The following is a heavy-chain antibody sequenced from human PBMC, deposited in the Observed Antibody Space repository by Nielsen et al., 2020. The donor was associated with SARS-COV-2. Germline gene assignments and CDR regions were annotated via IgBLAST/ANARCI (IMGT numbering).Heavy chain of an antibody. V-gene: IGHV4-34*01. CDR1: GGSISGYY. CDR2: INHSGST. D-gene: IGHD6-13*01. Sequence: SETLSLTCTVSGGSISGYYWSWIRQPPGKGLEWIGEINHSGSTNYNPSLKSRVTISVDTSKNQFSLKLSSVTAADTAVYYCARAGGRQQLVEYWGQGTLVTVSS. J-gene: IGHJ4*02. CDR3: ARAGGRQQLVEY.